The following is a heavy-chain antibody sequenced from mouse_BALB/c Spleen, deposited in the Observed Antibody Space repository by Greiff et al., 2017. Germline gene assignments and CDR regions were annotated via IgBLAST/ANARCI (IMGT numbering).Heavy chain of an antibody. V-gene: IGHV5-6-4*01. J-gene: IGHJ3*01. CDR1: GFTFSSYT. D-gene: IGHD2-3*01. Sequence: DVMLVESGGGLVKPGGSLKLSCAASGFTFSSYTMSWVRQTPEKRLEWVATISSGGSYTYYPDSVKGRFTISRDNAKNTLYLQMSSLKSEDTAMYYCTRDRDDGYSFAYWGQGTLVTVSA. CDR3: TRDRDDGYSFAY. CDR2: ISSGGSYT.